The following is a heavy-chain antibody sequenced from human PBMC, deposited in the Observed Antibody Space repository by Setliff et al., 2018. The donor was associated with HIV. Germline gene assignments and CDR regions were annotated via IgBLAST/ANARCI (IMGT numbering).Heavy chain of an antibody. D-gene: IGHD3-10*01. J-gene: IGHJ4*02. V-gene: IGHV1-2*02. CDR1: GYTFTGYY. Sequence: VKVSCKASGYTFTGYYMHWVRQAPGQGLEWMGWINPNSGGTNYAQKFQGRVTMTRDTSTSTVYMELSSLRSEDTAVYYCATSGTYYYGSGSYHASGYWGQGTLVTVSS. CDR2: INPNSGGT. CDR3: ATSGTYYYGSGSYHASGY.